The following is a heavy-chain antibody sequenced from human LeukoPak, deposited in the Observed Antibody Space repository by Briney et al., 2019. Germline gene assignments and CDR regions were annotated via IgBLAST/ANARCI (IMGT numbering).Heavy chain of an antibody. V-gene: IGHV4-59*01. CDR1: GGSISGYY. D-gene: IGHD4-23*01. CDR3: ATLTGGDDAFDI. Sequence: SETLSLTCTVSGGSISGYYWSWIRQPPGKGLEWIGYIYYSGSTNYNPSLKSRVTISVDTSKNQFSLKLNSVTPADTAVYYCATLTGGDDAFDIWGQGTMVTVSS. J-gene: IGHJ3*02. CDR2: IYYSGST.